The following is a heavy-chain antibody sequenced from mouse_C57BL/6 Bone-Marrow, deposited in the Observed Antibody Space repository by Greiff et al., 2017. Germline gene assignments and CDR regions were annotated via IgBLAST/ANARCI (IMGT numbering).Heavy chain of an antibody. CDR2: IYPRSGNT. V-gene: IGHV1-81*01. J-gene: IGHJ2*01. CDR3: ARINWVDFDY. Sequence: QVQLQQPGAELVRPGSSVKLSCKASGYTFTSYGISWVKQRTGQGLEWSGEIYPRSGNTYYNEKFKGKATLTADKSSSTAYMELRSLTSEDSAVYFCARINWVDFDYWGQGTTLTVSS. CDR1: GYTFTSYG. D-gene: IGHD4-1*01.